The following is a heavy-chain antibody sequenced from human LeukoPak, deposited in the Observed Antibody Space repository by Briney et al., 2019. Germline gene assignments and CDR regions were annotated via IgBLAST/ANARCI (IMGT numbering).Heavy chain of an antibody. J-gene: IGHJ3*02. CDR1: GGSFSGYY. D-gene: IGHD3-10*01. CDR3: ARLRYYYGSGATKPLDAFDI. Sequence: SETLSLTCAVYGGSFSGYYWSWIRQPPGKGLEWIGEINHSGSTNYNPSLKSRVTISVDTSKNQFSLKLSSVTAADTAVYYCARLRYYYGSGATKPLDAFDIWGQGTMVTVSS. CDR2: INHSGST. V-gene: IGHV4-34*01.